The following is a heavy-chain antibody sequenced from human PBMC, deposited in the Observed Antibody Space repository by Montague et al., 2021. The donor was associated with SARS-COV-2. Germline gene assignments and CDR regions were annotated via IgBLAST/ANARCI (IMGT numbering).Heavy chain of an antibody. J-gene: IGHJ6*02. D-gene: IGHD5-12*01. CDR3: AGASGYTIRGMDV. V-gene: IGHV3-74*01. CDR2: IYSDGSRI. CDR1: EFTFRSYC. Sequence: SLRLSCAASEFTFRSYCINWVRQGPGKGLVWVSLIYSDGSRIDYADSVKGRFTISRDNARNTLFLQMNSLRVEDAAVYYCAGASGYTIRGMDVWGQGTTVTVSS.